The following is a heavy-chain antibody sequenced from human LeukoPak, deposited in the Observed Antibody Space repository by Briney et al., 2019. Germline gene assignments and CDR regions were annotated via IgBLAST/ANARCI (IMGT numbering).Heavy chain of an antibody. Sequence: SETLSLTCTVSGGSISSSSYYWGWIRQPPGKGLEWIGSIYYSGSTYYNPSLKSRVTISVDTSKNQFSLKLSSVTAADTAVYYCARRAPFAVGATSRLYLVDASDIWGQGTMVTVSS. CDR3: ARRAPFAVGATSRLYLVDASDI. D-gene: IGHD1-26*01. CDR1: GGSISSSSYY. V-gene: IGHV4-39*01. J-gene: IGHJ3*02. CDR2: IYYSGST.